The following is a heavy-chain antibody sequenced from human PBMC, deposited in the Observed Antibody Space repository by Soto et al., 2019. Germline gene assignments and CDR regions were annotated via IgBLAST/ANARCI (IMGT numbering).Heavy chain of an antibody. CDR2: ISYDGSNK. V-gene: IGHV3-30*18. Sequence: LRLSCAASGFTFSSYGMHWVRQAPGKGLEWVAVISYDGSNKYYADSVKGRFTISRDNSKNTLYLQMNSLRAEDTAVYYCAKDRYYYGSGSYYYYYYGMDVWGQGTTVTVSS. J-gene: IGHJ6*02. CDR3: AKDRYYYGSGSYYYYYYGMDV. D-gene: IGHD3-10*01. CDR1: GFTFSSYG.